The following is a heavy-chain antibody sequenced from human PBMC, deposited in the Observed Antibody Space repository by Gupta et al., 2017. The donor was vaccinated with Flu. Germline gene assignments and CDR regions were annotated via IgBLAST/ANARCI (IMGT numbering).Heavy chain of an antibody. D-gene: IGHD6-13*01. CDR3: ARAHLKGMAAGGVDY. V-gene: IGHV1-3*01. Sequence: QVQLVQSGAEVKKPGASVKVSCKASGCTFTSYSMHWVRQAPGQRLEWMGWINAGNGNTKYSQKFQGRVTITRDTSASTAYMELSSLRSEDTAVYYCARAHLKGMAAGGVDYWGQGTLVTVSS. CDR2: INAGNGNT. J-gene: IGHJ4*02. CDR1: GCTFTSYS.